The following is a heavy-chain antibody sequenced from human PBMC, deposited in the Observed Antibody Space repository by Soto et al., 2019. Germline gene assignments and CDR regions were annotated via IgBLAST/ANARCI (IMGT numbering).Heavy chain of an antibody. V-gene: IGHV5-51*01. Sequence: PGESRKISCKGSGEDFSTYYIGWVRQMPGKGLEWLGLIHPRDSDTRYSPSFQGQVTISVDQSINTAYLQWSSLKASDTATYYCARAGSYSSYCCASDAWVQGTKDTV. J-gene: IGHJ3*01. CDR3: ARAGSYSSYCCASDA. D-gene: IGHD6-6*01. CDR1: GEDFSTYY. CDR2: IHPRDSDT.